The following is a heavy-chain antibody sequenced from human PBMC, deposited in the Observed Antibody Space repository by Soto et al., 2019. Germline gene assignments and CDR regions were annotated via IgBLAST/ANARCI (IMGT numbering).Heavy chain of an antibody. Sequence: GGSLRLSCAASGFTFSNYAMTWVRQAPGKGLEWVSTISDNGGSTFYADSVKGRFTISRDNSRKTLYLQMNSLRAEDTAVYYCAKGLVPAAKTSLNDYWGQGTLVTVPQ. D-gene: IGHD2-2*01. V-gene: IGHV3-23*01. J-gene: IGHJ4*02. CDR1: GFTFSNYA. CDR3: AKGLVPAAKTSLNDY. CDR2: ISDNGGST.